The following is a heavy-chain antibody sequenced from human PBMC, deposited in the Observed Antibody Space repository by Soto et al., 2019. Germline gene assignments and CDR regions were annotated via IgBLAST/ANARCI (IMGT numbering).Heavy chain of an antibody. J-gene: IGHJ3*01. Sequence: QGQLQESGPGLVKPSQTLSLTCTVSGGSINSNNYYWTWIRQHPGKVLEWIGYIFYSGSTYYNPSLTSRVTISMDTSKNQFSLELASVTAADTAVYYCARGARDFAFWGQGTMVTVSS. CDR2: IFYSGST. CDR3: ARGARDFAF. V-gene: IGHV4-31*03. CDR1: GGSINSNNYY.